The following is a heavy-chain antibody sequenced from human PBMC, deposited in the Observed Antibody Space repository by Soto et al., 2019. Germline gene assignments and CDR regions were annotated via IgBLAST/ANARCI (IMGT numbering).Heavy chain of an antibody. CDR2: IYPGDSDT. J-gene: IGHJ3*02. V-gene: IGHV5-51*01. CDR3: ARRSPYCSGGSCYDDAFDI. D-gene: IGHD2-15*01. Sequence: GESLKISCKGSGYSFTSYWIGWVRQMPGKGLEWMGIIYPGDSDTRYSPSFQGQVTISADKSIGTAYLQWSSLKASDTAMYYCARRSPYCSGGSCYDDAFDIWGQGTMVTVSS. CDR1: GYSFTSYW.